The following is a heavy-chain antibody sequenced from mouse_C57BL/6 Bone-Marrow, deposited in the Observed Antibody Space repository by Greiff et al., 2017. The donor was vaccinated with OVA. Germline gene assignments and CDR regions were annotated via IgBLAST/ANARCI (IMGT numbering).Heavy chain of an antibody. CDR3: ARMGLRQENWYFDV. V-gene: IGHV1-63*01. CDR2: IYPGGGYT. J-gene: IGHJ1*03. Sequence: QVHVKQSGAELVRPGTSVKMSCKASGYTFTNYWIGWAKQRPGHGLEWIGDIYPGGGYTNYNEKFKGKATLTADKSSSTAYMQFSSLTSEDSAIYYCARMGLRQENWYFDVWGTGTTVTVSS. D-gene: IGHD2-4*01. CDR1: GYTFTNYW.